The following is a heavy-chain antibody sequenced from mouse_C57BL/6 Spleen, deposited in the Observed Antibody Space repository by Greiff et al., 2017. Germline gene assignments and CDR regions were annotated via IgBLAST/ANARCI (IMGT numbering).Heavy chain of an antibody. CDR3: ARAYGSSYVAWFAY. D-gene: IGHD1-1*01. J-gene: IGHJ3*01. Sequence: EVQRVESGGDLVKPGGSLKLSCAASGFTFSSYGMSWVRQTPDKRLEWVATISSGGSYPYYPDSVKGRFTISRDNAKNTLYLQMSSLKSEDTARYYCARAYGSSYVAWFAYWGQGTLVTVSA. CDR2: ISSGGSYP. V-gene: IGHV5-6*01. CDR1: GFTFSSYG.